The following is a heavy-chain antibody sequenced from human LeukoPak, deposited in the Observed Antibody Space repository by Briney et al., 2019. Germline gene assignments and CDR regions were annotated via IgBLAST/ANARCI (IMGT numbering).Heavy chain of an antibody. Sequence: PGRSLRLSCAASGFTFSIYGMHWVRQAPGKGLEWVAAIIYDGSNKYYADSVKGRFTISRDNSKNTLDLQMSSLRAEDTAVYYCARDLGQYYDTSDNWFDPWGQGTLVTVSS. CDR3: ARDLGQYYDTSDNWFDP. CDR1: GFTFSIYG. D-gene: IGHD3-22*01. V-gene: IGHV3-30*03. J-gene: IGHJ5*02. CDR2: IIYDGSNK.